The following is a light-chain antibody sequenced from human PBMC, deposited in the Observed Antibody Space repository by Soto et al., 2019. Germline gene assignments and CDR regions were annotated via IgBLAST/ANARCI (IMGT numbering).Light chain of an antibody. J-gene: IGKJ1*01. V-gene: IGKV3-20*01. CDR3: QQYGGSPT. CDR2: GAS. Sequence: EIVLTQSPGTLSLSPGKRATRSCRASQSISSSYLAWYQQRPGQAPRLLIYGASSRDTGIPDRFSGSGSGTDFTLTISRLEPEDFAVYYCQQYGGSPTFGLGTKV. CDR1: QSISSSY.